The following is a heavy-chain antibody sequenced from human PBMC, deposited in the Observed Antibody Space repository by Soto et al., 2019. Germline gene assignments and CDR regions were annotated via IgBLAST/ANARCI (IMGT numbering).Heavy chain of an antibody. D-gene: IGHD6-19*01. J-gene: IGHJ4*02. CDR2: ISAYNGNT. CDR1: GYTVTSYG. Sequence: QVQLVQSGAEVKKPGASVKVSCKASGYTVTSYGISWVRQAPGQGLEWMGWISAYNGNTNYAQKLQGRVTMTTNTXXSXAXRGLRSLRSDDTAVYYCARGRLYSSGSKGPRDYFDYWGQGTLVTVSS. CDR3: ARGRLYSSGSKGPRDYFDY. V-gene: IGHV1-18*01.